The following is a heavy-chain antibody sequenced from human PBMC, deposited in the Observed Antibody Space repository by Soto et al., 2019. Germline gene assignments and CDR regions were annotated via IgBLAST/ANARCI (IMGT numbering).Heavy chain of an antibody. Sequence: GGSLRLSCAASGFTFSSYAMHWVRQAPGKGLEWVAVISYDGSNKYYADSVKGRFTISRDNSKNTLYLQMNSLRAEDTAVYYCARDSSWGIAVADIYYYYGMDVWGQGTTVTVSS. CDR2: ISYDGSNK. CDR3: ARDSSWGIAVADIYYYYGMDV. CDR1: GFTFSSYA. V-gene: IGHV3-30-3*01. D-gene: IGHD6-19*01. J-gene: IGHJ6*02.